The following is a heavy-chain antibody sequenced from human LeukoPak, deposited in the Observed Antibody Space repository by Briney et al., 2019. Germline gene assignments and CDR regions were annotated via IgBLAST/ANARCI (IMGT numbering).Heavy chain of an antibody. D-gene: IGHD5-12*01. CDR3: SRGHPYGGYDQFDY. V-gene: IGHV3-20*01. CDR1: GFTFDDYG. J-gene: IGHJ4*02. Sequence: GGSLRLSCAVSGFTFDDYGMSWVRQVPGKGLEWVSGINWNGGSTDYADSVKGRFIISRGNAKNSLYLEVNSLRAEDTALYHCSRGHPYGGYDQFDYWGQGTLVTVSS. CDR2: INWNGGST.